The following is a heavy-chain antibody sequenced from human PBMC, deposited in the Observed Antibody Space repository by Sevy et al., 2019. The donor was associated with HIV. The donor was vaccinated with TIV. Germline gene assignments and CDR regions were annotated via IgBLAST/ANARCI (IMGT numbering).Heavy chain of an antibody. CDR3: ARVTRSSSWLGGKNWFDP. V-gene: IGHV1-2*02. J-gene: IGHJ5*02. Sequence: GESLKISCKASGYTFTGYYMHWVRQAPGQGLEWMGWINPNSGGTNYAQKFQGRVTMTRDTSISTAYMELRRLGSDDTAVYYCARVTRSSSWLGGKNWFDPWGQGTLVTVSS. CDR1: GYTFTGYY. D-gene: IGHD6-13*01. CDR2: INPNSGGT.